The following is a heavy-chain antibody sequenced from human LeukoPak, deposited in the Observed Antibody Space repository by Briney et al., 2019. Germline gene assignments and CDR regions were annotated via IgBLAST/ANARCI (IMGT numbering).Heavy chain of an antibody. CDR1: GYTFTGYY. CDR2: INPNSGGT. J-gene: IGHJ5*02. Sequence: ASVKVSCKASGYTFTGYYMHWVRQAPGQGLEWMGWINPNSGGTNYAQKFQGRVTMTRDTSISTAYMELSRLRSDDTAVYYCARQYDILTGYNWFDPWGQGTLVTVSS. D-gene: IGHD3-9*01. CDR3: ARQYDILTGYNWFDP. V-gene: IGHV1-2*02.